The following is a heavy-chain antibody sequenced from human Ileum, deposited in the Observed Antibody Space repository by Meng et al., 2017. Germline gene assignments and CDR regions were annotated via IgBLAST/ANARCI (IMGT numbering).Heavy chain of an antibody. V-gene: IGHV3-30*15. CDR2: ISFDGNYT. Sequence: QGQLVYAGVGVVQPGVLLEVSWEDCEFPLSSIAMHWVRQAPGKGLEWVGLISFDGNYTDYPDSVQGRFTISKDTSKNTVYLQMSSLRVEDTAVYYCVGEVGPRDFDNWGQGILVTVSS. CDR3: VGEVGPRDFDN. D-gene: IGHD1-26*01. J-gene: IGHJ4*02. CDR1: EFPLSSIA.